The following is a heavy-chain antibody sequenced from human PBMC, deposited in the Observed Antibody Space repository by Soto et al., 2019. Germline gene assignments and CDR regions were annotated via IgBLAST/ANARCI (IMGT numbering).Heavy chain of an antibody. CDR3: ARANYYGSPGDFDY. CDR1: GFTFSSYS. J-gene: IGHJ4*02. D-gene: IGHD3-10*01. V-gene: IGHV3-48*01. Sequence: VQLVESGGGLVQPGRSLRLSCAASGFTFSSYSMNWVRQAPGKGLEWVSYISSSSSTIYYADSVKGRFTISRDNAKNSLYLQMNSLRAEDTAVYYCARANYYGSPGDFDYWGQGTLVTVSS. CDR2: ISSSSSTI.